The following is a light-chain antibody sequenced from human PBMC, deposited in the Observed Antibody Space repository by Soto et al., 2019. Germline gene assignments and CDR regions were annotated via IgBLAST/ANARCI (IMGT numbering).Light chain of an antibody. CDR2: GAS. V-gene: IGKV3-15*01. CDR1: QSLSTN. CDR3: QHYNYWPPWT. J-gene: IGKJ1*01. Sequence: EIVMTQSPATLSVSPGERATLSCRASQSLSTNLAWYQQKPGQAPRLLIYGASTRATGIPARFSGSGSGTEFTLTISGLQSEDFAVYYCQHYNYWPPWTFGQGTKVEIK.